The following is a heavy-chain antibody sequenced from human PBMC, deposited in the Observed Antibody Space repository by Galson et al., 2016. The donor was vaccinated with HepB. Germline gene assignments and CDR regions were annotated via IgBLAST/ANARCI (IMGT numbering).Heavy chain of an antibody. CDR2: ITWNSGAT. CDR1: GFTFDDHA. D-gene: IGHD7-27*01. J-gene: IGHJ2*01. CDR3: ARDPGALTGTYQYFDL. V-gene: IGHV3-9*01. Sequence: SLRLSCAASGFTFDDHAMHWVRQTPGKGLEWLSRITWNSGATGYAASLSGRFTISRDNAKNSLYLHMSRLTAGDSAIYYCARDPGALTGTYQYFDLWGRGAPVTVSP.